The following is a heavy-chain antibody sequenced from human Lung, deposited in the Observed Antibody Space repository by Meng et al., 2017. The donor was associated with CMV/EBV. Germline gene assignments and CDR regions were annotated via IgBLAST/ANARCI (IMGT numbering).Heavy chain of an antibody. J-gene: IGHJ6*02. CDR1: GGSSSSYY. D-gene: IGHD3-10*01. CDR3: ARGSGYYGSGSYYSGCYYGMDV. Sequence: SETLSLXXAVSGGSSSSYYWSWIRHPPGQRLDWVGYIYFSRSTSYNSTLKRRVTISVYTSKNQFPLKLSSVTATATAVYYCARGSGYYGSGSYYSGCYYGMDVWGRGXTVTVSS. V-gene: IGHV4-59*01. CDR2: IYFSRST.